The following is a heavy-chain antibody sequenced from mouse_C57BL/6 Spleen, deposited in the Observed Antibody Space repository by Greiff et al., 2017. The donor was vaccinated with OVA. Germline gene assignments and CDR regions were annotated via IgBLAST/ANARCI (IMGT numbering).Heavy chain of an antibody. Sequence: ESGPGLVKPSQSLSLTCSVTGYSITSGYYWNWIRQFPGNKLEWMGYISYDGSNNYNPSLKNRISITRDTSKNQFFLKLNSVTTEDTATYYCARIYDGYYGGAMDYWGQGTSVTVSS. J-gene: IGHJ4*01. CDR2: ISYDGSN. CDR3: ARIYDGYYGGAMDY. CDR1: GYSITSGYY. V-gene: IGHV3-6*01. D-gene: IGHD2-3*01.